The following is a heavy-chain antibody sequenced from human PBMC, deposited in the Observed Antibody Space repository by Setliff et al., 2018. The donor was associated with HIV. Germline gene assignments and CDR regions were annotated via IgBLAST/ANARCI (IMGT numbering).Heavy chain of an antibody. CDR1: GGSLSGYY. V-gene: IGHV4-34*01. D-gene: IGHD3-10*01. J-gene: IGHJ2*01. Sequence: SETLSLTCAVYGGSLSGYYWSWVSQSPGRGLEWIGEINQSGNTNFNPSLKSRLIISVDTSKSQFSLKLTSVTAADAALYYCARDWGQGYSGSGSFYHRNFDLWGRGTLVTVSS. CDR3: ARDWGQGYSGSGSFYHRNFDL. CDR2: INQSGNT.